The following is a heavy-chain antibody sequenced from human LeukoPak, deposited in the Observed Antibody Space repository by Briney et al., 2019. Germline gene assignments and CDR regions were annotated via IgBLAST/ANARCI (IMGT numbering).Heavy chain of an antibody. CDR2: INQDGSGK. V-gene: IGHV3-7*02. J-gene: IGHJ3*02. D-gene: IGHD6-19*01. Sequence: PGGSLRLSCAASGFTFSTYWMTWVRQAPGKGLEWVANINQDGSGKYYVDSVKGRFTISRDNARNSLYLQMNSLRAEDTAVYYCARGRAVFLDAFDIWGQGTMVTVSS. CDR1: GFTFSTYW. CDR3: ARGRAVFLDAFDI.